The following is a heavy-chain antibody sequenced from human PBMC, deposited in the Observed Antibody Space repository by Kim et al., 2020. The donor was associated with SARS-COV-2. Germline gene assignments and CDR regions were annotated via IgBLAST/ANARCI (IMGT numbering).Heavy chain of an antibody. D-gene: IGHD1-26*01. J-gene: IGHJ4*02. CDR3: ERYGSYSY. CDR1: GFTFSSDS. Sequence: GGSLRLSCAASGFTFSSDSMNWVRQAPGKGLEWVSYISSSSSTIYCADSATGRFTISSYNANNSLSLQMNSLRDENTAVYYCERYGSYSYWGRGTLVTVSS. CDR2: ISSSSSTI. V-gene: IGHV3-48*02.